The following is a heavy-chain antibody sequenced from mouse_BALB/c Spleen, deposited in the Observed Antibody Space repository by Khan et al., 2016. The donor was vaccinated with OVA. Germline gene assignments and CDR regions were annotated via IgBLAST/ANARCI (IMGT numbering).Heavy chain of an antibody. J-gene: IGHJ4*01. CDR3: ARQPYYHYNIMDY. CDR1: GFSLTNYG. Sequence: VKLMESGPGLVAPSQSLSITCTISGFSLTNYGVHWVRQPPGKGLEWLVVIWSDGSTTYNSALKSRLTIIKDKSESHVFLKMNSLQTDDTAMYFCARQPYYHYNIMDYWGQGTSVTVSS. CDR2: IWSDGST. D-gene: IGHD2-10*01. V-gene: IGHV2-6-1*01.